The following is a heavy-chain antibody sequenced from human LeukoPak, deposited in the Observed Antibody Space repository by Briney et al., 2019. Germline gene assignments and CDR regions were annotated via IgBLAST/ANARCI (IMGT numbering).Heavy chain of an antibody. D-gene: IGHD3-9*01. J-gene: IGHJ4*02. CDR1: AYSFTSYW. CDR3: ARRGPAGYYSLNYFDY. V-gene: IGHV5-51*01. Sequence: GESLKISCKGSAYSFTSYWIGWVRQMPGKGLEWMGIIYPGDSDTRYSPSFQGQVTISADKSISTAYLQWSSLKASDTAMYYCARRGPAGYYSLNYFDYWGQGTLVTVSS. CDR2: IYPGDSDT.